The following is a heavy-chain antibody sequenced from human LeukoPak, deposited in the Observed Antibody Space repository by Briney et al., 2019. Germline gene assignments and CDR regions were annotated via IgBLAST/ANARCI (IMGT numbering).Heavy chain of an antibody. CDR2: IHTSGNT. J-gene: IGHJ4*02. CDR3: ARDRGDYGGPDY. CDR1: GVSISSYY. V-gene: IGHV4-4*07. Sequence: TSETLSLTCTVSGVSISSYYWSWIRQPAGKGLEWIGRIHTSGNTNYNPSLKSRVTMSVDTSKNQFSLKLSPVTAADTAVYYCARDRGDYGGPDYWGQGTLVTVSS. D-gene: IGHD4-23*01.